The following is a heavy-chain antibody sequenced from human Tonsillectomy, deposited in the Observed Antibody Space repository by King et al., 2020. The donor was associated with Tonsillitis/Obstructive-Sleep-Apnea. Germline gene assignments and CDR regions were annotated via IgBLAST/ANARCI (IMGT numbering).Heavy chain of an antibody. V-gene: IGHV4-39*01. CDR2: IYYSGST. D-gene: IGHD3-16*01. CDR1: GGSISSSSCY. Sequence: LQLQESGPGLVKPSETLSLTCTVSGGSISSSSCYWGWIRQPPGKGLEWIGTIYYSGSTYYSPSLKTPFTISVDTSKNQFSLSLTSGTAADTAVYYCARTRDPLGSFDSWGQGTLVTVSS. CDR3: ARTRDPLGSFDS. J-gene: IGHJ4*02.